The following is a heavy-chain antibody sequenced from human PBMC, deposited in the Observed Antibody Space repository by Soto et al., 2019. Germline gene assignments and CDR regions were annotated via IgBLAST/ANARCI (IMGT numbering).Heavy chain of an antibody. Sequence: PSETLSLTCTVSGGSISSYYWSWFRQPPGKGLEWIGYIYYSGSTNYNPSLKSRVTISVDTSKNQFSLKLSSVTAADTAVYYCARHMYFDYWGQGTLVTVSS. CDR2: IYYSGST. J-gene: IGHJ4*02. V-gene: IGHV4-59*08. CDR1: GGSISSYY. CDR3: ARHMYFDY.